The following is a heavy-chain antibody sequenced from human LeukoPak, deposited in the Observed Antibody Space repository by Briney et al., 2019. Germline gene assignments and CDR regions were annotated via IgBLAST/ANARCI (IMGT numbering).Heavy chain of an antibody. Sequence: TSVKLSCTASGFTDSTSAVQWLRRARGLRPERLGWVVVGSGDTNFAQKFKERVTITCDMSTTTVYLDLSSLSSDDTAVYYCAAVGADIPVDFWGQGTLVTVSS. CDR3: AAVGADIPVDF. V-gene: IGHV1-58*01. D-gene: IGHD2-2*02. CDR1: GFTDSTSA. CDR2: VVVGSGDT. J-gene: IGHJ4*02.